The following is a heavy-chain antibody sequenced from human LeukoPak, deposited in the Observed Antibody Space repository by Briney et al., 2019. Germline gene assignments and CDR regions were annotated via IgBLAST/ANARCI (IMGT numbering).Heavy chain of an antibody. CDR3: AKFSFAVAGGYYGMDV. CDR1: GYTFTSCG. J-gene: IGHJ6*02. V-gene: IGHV1-18*01. D-gene: IGHD6-19*01. CDR2: ISAYNGNT. Sequence: ASVKVSCKASGYTFTSCGISWVRQAPGQGREWMGWISAYNGNTNYAQKLQGRVTMTTDTSTSTAYMELRSLRSDDTAVYYCAKFSFAVAGGYYGMDVWGQGTTVTVSS.